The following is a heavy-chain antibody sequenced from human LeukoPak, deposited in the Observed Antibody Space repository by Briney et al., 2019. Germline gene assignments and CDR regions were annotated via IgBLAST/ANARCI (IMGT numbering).Heavy chain of an antibody. CDR1: GYTLTELS. CDR3: VKVFVSTPPYYGMDV. Sequence: ASVKVSCKVSGYTLTELSMHWVRQAPGKGLEWMGGFDPEDGETIYAQKFQGRVTMTEDTSTDTAYMELSSPRSEDTALYYCVKVFVSTPPYYGMDVWGQGTTVTVSS. J-gene: IGHJ6*02. V-gene: IGHV1-24*01. CDR2: FDPEDGET.